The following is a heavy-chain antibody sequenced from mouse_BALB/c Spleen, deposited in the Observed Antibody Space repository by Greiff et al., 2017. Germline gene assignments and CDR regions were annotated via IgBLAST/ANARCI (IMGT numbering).Heavy chain of an antibody. J-gene: IGHJ4*01. CDR1: GYSFTGYF. Sequence: QQSGPELVKPGASVKISCKASGYSFTGYFMNWVMQSHGKSLEWIGRINPYNGDTFYNQKFKGKATLTVDKSSSTAHMELRSLASEDSAVYYCARSPGYDAMDYWGQGTSVTVSS. V-gene: IGHV1-20*02. CDR3: ARSPGYDAMDY. CDR2: INPYNGDT.